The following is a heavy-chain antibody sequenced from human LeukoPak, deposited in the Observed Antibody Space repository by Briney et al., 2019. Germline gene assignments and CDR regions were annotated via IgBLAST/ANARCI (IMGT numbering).Heavy chain of an antibody. CDR3: AKDADVLLWFGESTYFDY. CDR1: GGSFSGYY. D-gene: IGHD3-10*01. V-gene: IGHV4-34*01. J-gene: IGHJ4*02. Sequence: SETLSLTCAVYGGSFSGYYWSWIRQPPGKGLEWIGEINHSGSTNYNPSLKSRVTISVDTSKNQFSLKLSSVTAADTAVYYCAKDADVLLWFGESTYFDYWGQGTLVTVSS. CDR2: INHSGST.